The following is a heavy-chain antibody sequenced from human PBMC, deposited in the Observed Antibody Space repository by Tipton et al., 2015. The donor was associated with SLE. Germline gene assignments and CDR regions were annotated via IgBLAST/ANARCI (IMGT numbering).Heavy chain of an antibody. CDR1: GFTFSSYA. D-gene: IGHD3-16*01. J-gene: IGHJ6*03. CDR2: IWYDGSNK. V-gene: IGHV3-33*08. Sequence: SLRPSCAASGFTFSSYAMGWVRQAPGKGLEWVAIIWYDGSNKYYADSVKGRFTISRDNSKNTLYLEMRTLRAEDTAVFYCARNGGNYYMDVWGKGTTVTVSS. CDR3: ARNGGNYYMDV.